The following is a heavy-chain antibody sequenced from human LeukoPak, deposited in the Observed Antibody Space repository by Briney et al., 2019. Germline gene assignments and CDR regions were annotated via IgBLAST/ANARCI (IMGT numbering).Heavy chain of an antibody. CDR1: GGSISGTNW. V-gene: IGHV4-4*02. D-gene: IGHD1-26*01. CDR3: SRESGPFCPFGY. CDR2: ISLAGQT. J-gene: IGHJ4*02. Sequence: PSGTLSLTCGVSGGSISGTNWWSWVRQPPGQGLEWVGEISLAGQTNYNPSLNGRVTMSLDKSSNQLSLHLTSVTAADTATYFCSRESGPFCPFGYWGQGTLVIVSS.